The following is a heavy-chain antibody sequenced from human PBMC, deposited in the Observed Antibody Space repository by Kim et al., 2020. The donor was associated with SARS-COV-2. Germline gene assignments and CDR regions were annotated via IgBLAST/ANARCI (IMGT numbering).Heavy chain of an antibody. Sequence: YYNPSLKSRVTISVDTSKNQFSLKLSSVTAADTAVYYCARDVVNWDAFDIWGQGTMVTVSS. D-gene: IGHD1-1*01. J-gene: IGHJ3*02. CDR3: ARDVVNWDAFDI. V-gene: IGHV4-31*02.